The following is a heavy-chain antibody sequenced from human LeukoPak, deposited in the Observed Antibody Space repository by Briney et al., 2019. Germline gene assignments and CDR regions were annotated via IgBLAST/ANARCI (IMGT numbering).Heavy chain of an antibody. D-gene: IGHD3-22*01. J-gene: IGHJ4*02. CDR3: ARDPFDVRSGCGRFDY. Sequence: GGALRLSCAASGFTFSSYSMNWVRQAPGKGLEWVSSISSSSSYIYYADSVKGRFTISRDNAKNSLYLQMNSLRAEDTAVYYCARDPFDVRSGCGRFDYWGQGTLVTVSS. CDR2: ISSSSSYI. V-gene: IGHV3-21*01. CDR1: GFTFSSYS.